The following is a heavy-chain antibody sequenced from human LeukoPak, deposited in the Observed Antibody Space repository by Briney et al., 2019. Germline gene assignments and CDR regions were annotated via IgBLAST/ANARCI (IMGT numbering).Heavy chain of an antibody. CDR2: IYYSGST. D-gene: IGHD2-15*01. Sequence: SETLSLTCTVSGGSISSYYWSWIRQPPGKGLEWIGYIYYSGSTNYNPSLKSRVTISVDTSKNQFSLKLSSVTAADTAVYYCARVALGYCSGGSCYEVGYDYWGQGTLVTVSS. CDR3: ARVALGYCSGGSCYEVGYDY. CDR1: GGSISSYY. J-gene: IGHJ4*02. V-gene: IGHV4-59*12.